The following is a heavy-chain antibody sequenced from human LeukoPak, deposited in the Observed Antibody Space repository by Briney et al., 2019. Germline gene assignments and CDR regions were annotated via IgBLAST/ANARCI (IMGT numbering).Heavy chain of an antibody. CDR2: INPSGGST. V-gene: IGHV1-46*01. Sequence: ASVKVSCKASGYTFTSYYMHWVRQAPGQGLEWMGIINPSGGSTSYAQKFQGRVTMTRDTSTSTVYMELSSLRSEDTAVYYCASEIAAAGIIDYWGQGTLVTVSS. J-gene: IGHJ4*02. D-gene: IGHD6-13*01. CDR3: ASEIAAAGIIDY. CDR1: GYTFTSYY.